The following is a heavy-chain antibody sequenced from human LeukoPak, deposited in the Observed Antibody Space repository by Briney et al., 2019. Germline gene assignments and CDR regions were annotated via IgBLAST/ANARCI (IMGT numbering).Heavy chain of an antibody. J-gene: IGHJ4*02. CDR2: IYSGGST. Sequence: GGSLRLSCAASGFTVSSNYMSWVRQAPGKGLEWVSVIYSGGSTYYADSVKGRFTISRDNSKSTLYLQMNSLRAEDTAVYYCARVAYDSSGYFDYWGQGTLVTVSS. D-gene: IGHD3-22*01. V-gene: IGHV3-66*01. CDR3: ARVAYDSSGYFDY. CDR1: GFTVSSNY.